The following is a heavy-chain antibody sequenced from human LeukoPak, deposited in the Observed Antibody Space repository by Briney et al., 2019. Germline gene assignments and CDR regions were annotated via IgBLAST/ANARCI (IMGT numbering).Heavy chain of an antibody. CDR2: ISYDGSNK. CDR3: ARSAYLDDAFDI. J-gene: IGHJ3*02. Sequence: GGSLRLSCAASGFTFSSYAMHWVRQAPGKGLEGVAVISYDGSNKYYADSVKGRFTISRDNSKNTLYLQMNSLRAEDTAVYYCARSAYLDDAFDIWGQGTMVTVSS. V-gene: IGHV3-30-3*01. CDR1: GFTFSSYA. D-gene: IGHD2-21*01.